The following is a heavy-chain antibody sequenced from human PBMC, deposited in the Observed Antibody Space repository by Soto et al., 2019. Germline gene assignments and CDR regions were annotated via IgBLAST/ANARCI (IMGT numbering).Heavy chain of an antibody. CDR2: VDHTGRT. CDR3: ARDVAYFDS. Sequence: QVQLQESGPGLVKPSETLSLTCTVSGGSFKSGSYSWSWIRQPPGKGLEWIGYVDHTGRTSYNPSLKSRVSISMDTSKKQFALNLDAVTASDTAVYFCARDVAYFDSWGQGTLVTVSS. CDR1: GGSFKSGSYS. J-gene: IGHJ4*02. V-gene: IGHV4-61*01.